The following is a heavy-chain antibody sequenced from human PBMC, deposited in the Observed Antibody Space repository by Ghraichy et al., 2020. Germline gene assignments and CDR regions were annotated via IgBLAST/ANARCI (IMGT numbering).Heavy chain of an antibody. CDR1: GFTFSVYW. J-gene: IGHJ4*02. Sequence: GGSLRLSCAASGFTFSVYWMSWVRQAPGKGLEWVANINQDGGDKYYVDSVKGRFTISRDNAKNSLYLQINSLRAEDTGVYYCATGYDDIWGSYLYWGQGTLVTVSS. CDR3: ATGYDDIWGSYLY. D-gene: IGHD3-16*02. V-gene: IGHV3-7*01. CDR2: INQDGGDK.